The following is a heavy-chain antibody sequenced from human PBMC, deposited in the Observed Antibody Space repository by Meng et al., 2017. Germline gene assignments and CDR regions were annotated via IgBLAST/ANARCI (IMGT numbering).Heavy chain of an antibody. V-gene: IGHV4-59*01. CDR2: IYYSGST. D-gene: IGHD3-22*01. CDR1: GLTFDDYA. CDR3: ARRGDSSGYYYTYSGYWYFDL. Sequence: ESLKISCAASGLTFDDYAMHWVRQAPGKGLEWIGYIYYSGSTNYNPSLKSRVTISVDTSKNQFSLKLSSVTAADTAVYYCARRGDSSGYYYTYSGYWYFDLWGRGTLVTVSS. J-gene: IGHJ2*01.